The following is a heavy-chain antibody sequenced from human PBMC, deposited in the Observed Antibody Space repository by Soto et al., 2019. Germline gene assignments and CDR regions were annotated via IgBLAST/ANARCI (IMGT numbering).Heavy chain of an antibody. J-gene: IGHJ5*02. D-gene: IGHD6-25*01. Sequence: GESLKISCKGSGYSFPNYWIAWVRQMPGQGLEWIGIIYPSDSDTRYSPSFQGQVTISVDKSTRTAYLQWRGLKASDTGTYYCARRVERLAGDNWFDPWGQGTLVTVSS. CDR1: GYSFPNYW. V-gene: IGHV5-51*01. CDR2: IYPSDSDT. CDR3: ARRVERLAGDNWFDP.